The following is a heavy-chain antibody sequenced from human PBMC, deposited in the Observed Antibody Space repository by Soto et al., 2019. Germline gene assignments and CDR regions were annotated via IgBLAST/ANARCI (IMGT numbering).Heavy chain of an antibody. CDR3: ATLVRGVITTRDYYYGMDV. Sequence: ASVKVSCKASGYTFTSYYMHWVRQAPGRGLEWMGIINPSGGSTSYAQKFQGRVTMTRDTSTSTVYMELSSLRSEDTAVYYCATLVRGVITTRDYYYGMDVWGQGTTVTVSS. V-gene: IGHV1-46*01. CDR1: GYTFTSYY. D-gene: IGHD3-10*01. J-gene: IGHJ6*02. CDR2: INPSGGST.